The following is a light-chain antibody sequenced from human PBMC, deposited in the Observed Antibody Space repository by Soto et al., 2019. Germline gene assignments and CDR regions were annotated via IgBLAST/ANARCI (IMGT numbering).Light chain of an antibody. V-gene: IGKV3-11*01. Sequence: EIVLTQSPSTLSLPPLDSSTLSCRASRSVSSYLAWYQQKPGQAPRLLIYDASSRPTDIPARFSGSGSGTDFTLTISSLEPEDFALYYCQQRSNWPITFGQGTRLEIK. CDR2: DAS. CDR1: RSVSSY. CDR3: QQRSNWPIT. J-gene: IGKJ5*01.